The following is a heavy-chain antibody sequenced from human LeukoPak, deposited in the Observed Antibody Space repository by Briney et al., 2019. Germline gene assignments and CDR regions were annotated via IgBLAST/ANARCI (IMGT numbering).Heavy chain of an antibody. CDR2: IKQDGSEK. D-gene: IGHD2-2*01. CDR1: GVTFSSYW. V-gene: IGHV3-7*01. J-gene: IGHJ4*02. CDR3: ARPRYCSTVSCHFFDY. Sequence: PGGSLRPSCVASGVTFSSYWMSWVRQAPGKGLEWVANIKQDGSEKYYVDSVKGRFTISRDNAKNSLYLQMSSLRADDTAVYYCARPRYCSTVSCHFFDYWGQGTLVTVSS.